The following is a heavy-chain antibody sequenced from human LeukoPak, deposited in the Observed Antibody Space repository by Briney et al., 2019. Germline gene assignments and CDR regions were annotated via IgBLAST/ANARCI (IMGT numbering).Heavy chain of an antibody. J-gene: IGHJ3*02. CDR2: INHSGST. CDR1: GGSFSGYY. D-gene: IGHD6-13*01. Sequence: PSETLSLTCAVYGGSFSGYYWSWIRQPPGKGLEWIGEINHSGSTNYNPSLKSRVTISVDTSKNQFSLKLSSVTAADTAVYYCARGSPVAGRTDDAFDIWGQGTMVTVSS. CDR3: ARGSPVAGRTDDAFDI. V-gene: IGHV4-34*01.